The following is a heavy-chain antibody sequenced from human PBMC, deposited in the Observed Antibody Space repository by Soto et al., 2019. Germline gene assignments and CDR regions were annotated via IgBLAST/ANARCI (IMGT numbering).Heavy chain of an antibody. D-gene: IGHD3-9*01. CDR3: AKDILTGYYDY. J-gene: IGHJ4*02. CDR2: ISVSGDGT. V-gene: IGHV3-23*01. Sequence: GGSLRLSCAASGFTFSSYAMTWVRRAPGKGLEWVSAISVSGDGTYYAGSVKGRFTISRDNSKNTLYLQMNSLRAEDTAVYYCAKDILTGYYDYWGQGTVVTAPQ. CDR1: GFTFSSYA.